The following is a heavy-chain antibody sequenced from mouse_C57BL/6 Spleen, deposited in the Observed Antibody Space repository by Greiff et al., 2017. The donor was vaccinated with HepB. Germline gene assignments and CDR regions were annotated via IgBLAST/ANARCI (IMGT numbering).Heavy chain of an antibody. CDR2: IRNKANGYTT. V-gene: IGHV7-3*01. D-gene: IGHD2-4*01. CDR1: GFTFTDYY. Sequence: EVKLVESGGGLVQPGGSLSLSCAASGFTFTDYYMSWVRQPPGKALEWLGFIRNKANGYTTEYSASVKGRFTISRDNTQNILYLQLHALRAEDSATYYCESLYYDNDVYYFDYWGQGTTLTVSS. CDR3: ESLYYDNDVYYFDY. J-gene: IGHJ2*01.